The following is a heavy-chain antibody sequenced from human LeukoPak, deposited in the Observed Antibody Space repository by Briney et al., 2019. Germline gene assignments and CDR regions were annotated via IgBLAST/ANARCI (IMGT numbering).Heavy chain of an antibody. V-gene: IGHV3-30*18. D-gene: IGHD2-2*01. CDR3: AKVVVVPAATTKTYYFDN. CDR2: ISYDVGKK. J-gene: IGHJ4*02. Sequence: GGSLRLSCAASGFTFSSYGMHWVRQAPGKGLEWVAVISYDVGKKYYADSVKGRFTISRDNSKNTLYLQMNSLRAEDTAVYYCAKVVVVPAATTKTYYFDNWGQGTLVTVSS. CDR1: GFTFSSYG.